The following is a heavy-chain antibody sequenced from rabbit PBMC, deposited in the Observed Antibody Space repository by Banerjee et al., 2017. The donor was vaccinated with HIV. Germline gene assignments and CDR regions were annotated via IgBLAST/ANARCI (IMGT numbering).Heavy chain of an antibody. Sequence: QSLEESGGDLVKPGASLTLTCTASGFDLSSYYYMYWVRQAPGKGLEWIGCIYTGSGSTHYASWAKGRFTISKTSSTTVTLQMTSLTAADTATYFCARRPGGYASATYGTEFNLWGRGPSSPS. J-gene: IGHJ4*01. D-gene: IGHD6-1*01. V-gene: IGHV1S40*01. CDR3: ARRPGGYASATYGTEFNL. CDR1: GFDLSSYYY. CDR2: IYTGSGST.